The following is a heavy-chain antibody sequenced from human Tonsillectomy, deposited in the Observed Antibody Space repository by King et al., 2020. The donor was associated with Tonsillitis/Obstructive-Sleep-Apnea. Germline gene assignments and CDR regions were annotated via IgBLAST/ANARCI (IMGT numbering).Heavy chain of an antibody. J-gene: IGHJ4*02. Sequence: VQLVESGGGLVQPGGSLRLSCAASGFTFSSYSMNWVRQAPGRGLEWVSCISSSSSTIYYADSVKGRFTVSRDNAKNSHYLQMNSLRDEDTAVYYCARDTGRGISPFDCWGQGTLVTVSS. CDR2: ISSSSSTI. V-gene: IGHV3-48*02. CDR3: ARDTGRGISPFDC. CDR1: GFTFSSYS. D-gene: IGHD2-15*01.